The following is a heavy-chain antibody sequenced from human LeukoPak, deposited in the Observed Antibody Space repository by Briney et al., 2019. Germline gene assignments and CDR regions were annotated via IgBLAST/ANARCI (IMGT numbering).Heavy chain of an antibody. Sequence: ASVKVSCKASGYTFTSYDINWVRQATGQGLEWMGWMNPKSGNTGPAQKFQGRVTMTRDTAIRTAYMELSSLTSEDTAVYYCATVRSSGYNFDYWGQGTLVTVSS. CDR3: ATVRSSGYNFDY. J-gene: IGHJ4*02. CDR1: GYTFTSYD. CDR2: MNPKSGNT. V-gene: IGHV1-8*01. D-gene: IGHD6-19*01.